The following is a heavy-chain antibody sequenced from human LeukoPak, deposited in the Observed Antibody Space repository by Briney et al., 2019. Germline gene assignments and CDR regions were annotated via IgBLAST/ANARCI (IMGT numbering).Heavy chain of an antibody. J-gene: IGHJ4*02. CDR1: GFTFSSYA. CDR2: ISYDGSNK. CDR3: ARAPLGYCSGGSCYSGVDY. D-gene: IGHD2-15*01. V-gene: IGHV3-30-3*01. Sequence: PGGSLRLSCAASGFTFSSYAMHWVRQAPGKGLEWVAVISYDGSNKYYADSVKGRFTISRDNSKNTLYLQMNSLRAEDTAVYYCARAPLGYCSGGSCYSGVDYWGQGTLVTVSS.